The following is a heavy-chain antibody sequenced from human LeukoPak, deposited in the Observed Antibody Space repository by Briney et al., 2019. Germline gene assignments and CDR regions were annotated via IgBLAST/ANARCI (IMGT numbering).Heavy chain of an antibody. CDR1: GFTFSSYA. J-gene: IGHJ4*02. D-gene: IGHD2-21*01. V-gene: IGHV3-23*01. CDR3: AKGSAAVRPYYFDY. CDR2: IGGSGGST. Sequence: GGSLRLSCAASGFTFSSYAMTWVRQAPGKGLEWVSGIGGSGGSTYYADSVKGRFFISRDNSKNTLDLQMNSLGAEDTAVYHCAKGSAAVRPYYFDYWGQGALVTVSS.